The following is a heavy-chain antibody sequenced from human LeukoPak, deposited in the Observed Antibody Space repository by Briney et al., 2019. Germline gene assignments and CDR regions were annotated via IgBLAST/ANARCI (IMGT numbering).Heavy chain of an antibody. CDR2: ISSSSSYI. J-gene: IGHJ4*02. Sequence: GGSLRLSCAASGFTFSSYSMNWVRQAPGKGLEWVSSISSSSSYIYYADSVKGRFTIPRDNAKNSLYLQMNSLRAEDTAVYYCARDLSPNCSGGSCYGYDYWGQGTLVTVSS. V-gene: IGHV3-21*01. CDR1: GFTFSSYS. D-gene: IGHD2-15*01. CDR3: ARDLSPNCSGGSCYGYDY.